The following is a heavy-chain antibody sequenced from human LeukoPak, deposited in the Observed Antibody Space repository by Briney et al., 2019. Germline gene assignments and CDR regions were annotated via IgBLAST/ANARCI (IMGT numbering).Heavy chain of an antibody. J-gene: IGHJ4*02. CDR1: GYTFTSYG. CDR3: ARPMYSSSWVPFDY. CDR2: ISAYNGNT. V-gene: IGHV1-18*01. Sequence: GASVKVSCKASGYTFTSYGISWVRQAPGQGLEWMGWISAYNGNTNYAQKLQGRVTMTTDTSTSTAYMGLRSLRSDDTAVYYCARPMYSSSWVPFDYWGQGTLVTVSS. D-gene: IGHD6-13*01.